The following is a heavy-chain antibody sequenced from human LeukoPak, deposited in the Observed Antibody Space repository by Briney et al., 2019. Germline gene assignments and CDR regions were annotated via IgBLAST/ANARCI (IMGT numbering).Heavy chain of an antibody. V-gene: IGHV3-48*04. CDR1: GFTFSTYG. D-gene: IGHD1-26*01. J-gene: IGHJ5*02. CDR2: ISGSSDSI. CDR3: GKSRIGFSGLVDL. Sequence: PGGSLRLSCAASGFTFSTYGMQWVRQVPGKGLEWVSYISGSSDSIKYAESVKGRFTNSRGNAKNSLYLHLNSLRAEDTAVYYCGKSRIGFSGLVDLWGQGTLVTVSS.